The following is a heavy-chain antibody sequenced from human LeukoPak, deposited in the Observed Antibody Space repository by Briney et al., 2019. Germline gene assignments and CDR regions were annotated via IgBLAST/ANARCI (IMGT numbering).Heavy chain of an antibody. Sequence: GGSLRLSCAASGFTFSSYAMSWVRQAPGKGLEWVSAISGSGGSTYYADSVKGRFTISRDDAKNSLYLQMNSLRAEDTAVYYCATELGEAAPLDYWGQGTLVTVSS. CDR1: GFTFSSYA. J-gene: IGHJ4*02. D-gene: IGHD7-27*01. CDR3: ATELGEAAPLDY. CDR2: ISGSGGST. V-gene: IGHV3-23*01.